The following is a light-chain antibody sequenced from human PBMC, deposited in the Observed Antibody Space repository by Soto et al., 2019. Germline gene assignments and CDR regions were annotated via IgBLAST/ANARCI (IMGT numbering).Light chain of an antibody. J-gene: IGLJ2*01. CDR3: SSYTSSTTLVV. CDR2: DVS. CDR1: SSDVGAFGY. V-gene: IGLV2-14*03. Sequence: QSVLTQPASVSGSPGQSITISCTGTSSDVGAFGYVSWYQQHPGKAPKLMIYDVSNRPSGVSNRFSGSKSGNTASLTISGLQAEDEAHYYCSSYTSSTTLVVFGGGTQLTVL.